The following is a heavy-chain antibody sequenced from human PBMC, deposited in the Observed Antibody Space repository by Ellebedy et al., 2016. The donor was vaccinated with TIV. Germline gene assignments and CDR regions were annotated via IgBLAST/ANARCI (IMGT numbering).Heavy chain of an antibody. V-gene: IGHV3-48*04. CDR3: VRWGDYEGWDL. CDR2: IAGRTSLI. Sequence: PGGSLRLSCAGSGFNLGAYSINWVRQAPGKGLEWPSYIAGRTSLIYYADSVKGRFTISRDNAKNSAFLQLNILRVEDTAMYYCVRWGDYEGWDLWGQGTLVTVSS. D-gene: IGHD4-17*01. CDR1: GFNLGAYS. J-gene: IGHJ5*02.